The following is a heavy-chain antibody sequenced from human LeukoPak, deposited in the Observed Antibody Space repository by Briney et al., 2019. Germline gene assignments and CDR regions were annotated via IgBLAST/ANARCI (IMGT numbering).Heavy chain of an antibody. D-gene: IGHD1-26*01. CDR1: GGSISSGGYY. J-gene: IGHJ6*02. Sequence: KSSETLSLTCNVSGGSISSGGYYWRWIRQPPGKGLEWIGYIYHSGSTYYNPSLKGRVTISVDTSKNQFSLKLSSVTAADTAVYYCARDRGAGLLYYYGMDVWGQGTTVTVSS. V-gene: IGHV4-30-2*01. CDR2: IYHSGST. CDR3: ARDRGAGLLYYYGMDV.